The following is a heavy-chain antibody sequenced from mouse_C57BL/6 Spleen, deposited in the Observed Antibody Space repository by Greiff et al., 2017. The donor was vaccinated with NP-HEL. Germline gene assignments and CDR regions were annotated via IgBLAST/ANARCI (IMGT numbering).Heavy chain of an antibody. J-gene: IGHJ3*01. CDR3: ASQLRNWFAY. D-gene: IGHD3-2*02. V-gene: IGHV1-81*01. CDR2: IYPRSGNT. Sequence: QVQLQQSGAELARPGASVKLSCKASGYTFTSYGISWVKQRTGQGLEWIGEIYPRSGNTYYTEKFKGKATLTADKSSSTAYMELRSLTSEDSAVYFCASQLRNWFAYWGQGTLVTVSA. CDR1: GYTFTSYG.